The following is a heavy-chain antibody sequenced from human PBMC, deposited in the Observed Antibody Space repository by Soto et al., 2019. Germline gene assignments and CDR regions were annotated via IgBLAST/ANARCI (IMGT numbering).Heavy chain of an antibody. CDR2: IDPDGSQK. V-gene: IGHV3-7*03. J-gene: IGHJ4*02. D-gene: IGHD1-26*01. Sequence: EVQLVDSGGDLVQPGGSLRLSCAASGFTFSTYWMSWVRQAPGKGLEWVANIDPDGSQKYYVDSVMGRFTISRDNAKNSLYLQMNSLRAEDTAVYYCARDMGPSGAYGYWGQGTLVTVSS. CDR1: GFTFSTYW. CDR3: ARDMGPSGAYGY.